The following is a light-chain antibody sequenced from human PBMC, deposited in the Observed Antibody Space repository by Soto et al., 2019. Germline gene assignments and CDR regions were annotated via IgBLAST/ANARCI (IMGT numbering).Light chain of an antibody. CDR3: LQHNNYPLT. Sequence: QMSQSPSSLSASVGDSVTLTCRASQGIRNELGWYQQKPGKTPKLLIYDASSLQSGVPSRFSGSGSGTEFTLTISSLQPEDFATYYCLQHNNYPLTFGQGTKVEIK. J-gene: IGKJ1*01. CDR2: DAS. CDR1: QGIRNE. V-gene: IGKV1-17*01.